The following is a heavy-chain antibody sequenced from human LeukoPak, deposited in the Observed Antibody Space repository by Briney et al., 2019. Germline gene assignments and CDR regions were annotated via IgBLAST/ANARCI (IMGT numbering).Heavy chain of an antibody. D-gene: IGHD4-17*01. CDR2: IDWDDDK. J-gene: IGHJ4*02. Sequence: SGPALVKPTPTLTLTCTFSGFSLITRGMCVSWIRQPPGKALEWLALIDWDDDKYYSTSLKTRLTISKDTFKNQVVLTMTNMDPVDTATYCCARISAYGDYYFDYWGQGTLVTVSS. CDR3: ARISAYGDYYFDY. V-gene: IGHV2-70*01. CDR1: GFSLITRGMC.